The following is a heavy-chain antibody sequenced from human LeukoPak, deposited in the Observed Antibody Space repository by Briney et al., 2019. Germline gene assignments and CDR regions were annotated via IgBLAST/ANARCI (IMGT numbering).Heavy chain of an antibody. J-gene: IGHJ4*02. Sequence: SETLSLTCAVYGGSFSGYYWSWIRQPPGKGLEWIGEINHSGSTNYNPSLKSRVTISVDTSKNQFSLKLSSVTAADTAVYYCAIPPGYTTYWGQGTLVTVSS. D-gene: IGHD1-1*01. V-gene: IGHV4-34*01. CDR3: AIPPGYTTY. CDR2: INHSGST. CDR1: GGSFSGYY.